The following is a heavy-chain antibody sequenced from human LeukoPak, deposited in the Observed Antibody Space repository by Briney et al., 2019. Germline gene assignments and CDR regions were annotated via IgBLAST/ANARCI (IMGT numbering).Heavy chain of an antibody. CDR3: AKDAGRLWFGEPYYFDY. D-gene: IGHD3-10*01. CDR1: GYTFSNYG. V-gene: IGHV1-18*01. CDR2: ISTYNGNT. J-gene: IGHJ4*02. Sequence: ASVKVSCKASGYTFSNYGISWVRQAPGQGLEWMGWISTYNGNTNYAQKLQGRVTMTTDTSTSTAYMELRSLRSDDTAVYYCAKDAGRLWFGEPYYFDYWGQGTLVTVSS.